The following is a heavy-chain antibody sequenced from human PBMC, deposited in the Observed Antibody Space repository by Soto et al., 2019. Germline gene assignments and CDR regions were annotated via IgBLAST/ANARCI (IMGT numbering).Heavy chain of an antibody. CDR3: ANYESIAAAGSQFDY. CDR1: GFTFSSYA. V-gene: IGHV3-23*01. D-gene: IGHD6-13*01. CDR2: ISGSGGST. J-gene: IGHJ4*02. Sequence: EVQLLESGGGLVQPGGSLRLSCAASGFTFSSYAMSWVRQAPGKGLEWVSAISGSGGSTYYADSVKGRFTISRDNSKNSLYLQMNSLRAEDTAVYYCANYESIAAAGSQFDYWGQGTLVTVSS.